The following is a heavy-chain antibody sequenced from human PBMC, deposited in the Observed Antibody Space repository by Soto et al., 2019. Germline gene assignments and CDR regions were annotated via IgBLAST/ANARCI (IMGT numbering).Heavy chain of an antibody. CDR2: IKTKTDGGTI. Sequence: PGGSLRLSCAASGFSVSSAWMSWVRQAPGKGLEWVGRIKTKTDGGTIDYAAPIKGRFTMSRDDSENTLYLQMNSLETEDTAVYYCTTWTGPNWGQGTLVTVSS. V-gene: IGHV3-15*07. CDR3: TTWTGPN. CDR1: GFSVSSAW. D-gene: IGHD2-8*02. J-gene: IGHJ4*02.